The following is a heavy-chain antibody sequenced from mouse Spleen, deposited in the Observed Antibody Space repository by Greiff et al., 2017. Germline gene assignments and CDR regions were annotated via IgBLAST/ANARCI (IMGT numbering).Heavy chain of an antibody. CDR2: IRNKANGYTT. CDR1: GFTFTAYY. CDR3: ARYYRYDGGYFDV. J-gene: IGHJ1*01. V-gene: IGHV7-3*01. D-gene: IGHD2-14*01. Sequence: EVKLVESGGGLVQPGGSLSLSCAASGFTFTAYYMSWVRQPPGKALEWLGFIRNKANGYTTEYSASVKGRFTISRDNSQSILYLQMNALRAEDSATYYCARYYRYDGGYFDVWGAGTTVTVSS.